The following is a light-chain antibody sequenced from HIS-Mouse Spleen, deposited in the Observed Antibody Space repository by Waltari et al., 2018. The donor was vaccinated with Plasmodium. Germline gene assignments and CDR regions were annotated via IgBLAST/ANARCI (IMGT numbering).Light chain of an antibody. V-gene: IGLV2-11*01. CDR1: SSDVGGYNY. J-gene: IGLJ2*01. CDR2: YVS. CDR3: CSYAGSYTLV. Sequence: QSALTQPRSVSGSPGQSVTLSCTGTSSDVGGYNYVSWYQKHPGKAPTLMIYYVSQLPAGAPDRVAGSKAGHTASLTISGLQAEDEAEYYCSYAGSYTLVFGGGTKLTVL.